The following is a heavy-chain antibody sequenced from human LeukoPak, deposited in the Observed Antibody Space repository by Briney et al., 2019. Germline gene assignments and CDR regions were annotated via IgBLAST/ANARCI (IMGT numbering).Heavy chain of an antibody. CDR2: IYHSGST. V-gene: IGHV4-30-4*08. CDR1: GGSVSSGDYY. Sequence: SQTLSLTCTVSGGSVSSGDYYWTWIRQLPGKGLEWIGYIYHSGSTYYNPSLRSRVTMSVDTSQNQFSLKLTSVTAADTAVYYCARKGGSYYYFHYWGQGTPVTVSS. J-gene: IGHJ4*02. CDR3: ARKGGSYYYFHY. D-gene: IGHD1-26*01.